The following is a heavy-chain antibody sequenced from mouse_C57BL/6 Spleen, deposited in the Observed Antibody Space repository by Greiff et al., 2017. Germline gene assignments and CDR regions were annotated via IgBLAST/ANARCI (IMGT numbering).Heavy chain of an antibody. CDR2: ISDGGSYT. CDR3: ARGGFYGSSLYYFDY. D-gene: IGHD1-1*01. J-gene: IGHJ2*01. Sequence: EVQRVESGGGLVKPGGSLKLSCAASGFTFSSYAMSWVRQTPEKRLEWVATISDGGSYTYYPDNVKGRFTISRDNAKNNLYLQMSHLKSEDTAMYYCARGGFYGSSLYYFDYWGQGTTLTVSS. V-gene: IGHV5-4*01. CDR1: GFTFSSYA.